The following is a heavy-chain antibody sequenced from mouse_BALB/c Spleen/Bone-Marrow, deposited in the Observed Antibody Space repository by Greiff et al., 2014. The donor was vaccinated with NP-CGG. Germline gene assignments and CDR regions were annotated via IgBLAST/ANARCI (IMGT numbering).Heavy chain of an antibody. CDR3: ARSCGAYGYDGGSYFDY. D-gene: IGHD2-2*01. V-gene: IGHV1S34*01. J-gene: IGHJ2*01. Sequence: LVKTGASVKISCKASGYSFTGYYMHWVKQSHGKSLEWIGYISCYNGATSYNQKFRGKATFTVDTSSSTAYMQFNSLTSEASGVYYWARSCGAYGYDGGSYFDYWGQGTTLTVSS. CDR2: ISCYNGAT. CDR1: GYSFTGYY.